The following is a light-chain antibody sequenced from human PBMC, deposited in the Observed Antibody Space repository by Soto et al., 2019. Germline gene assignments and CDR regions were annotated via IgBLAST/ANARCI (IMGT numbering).Light chain of an antibody. J-gene: IGKJ2*01. CDR3: QQYDRWPHT. CDR2: GAS. V-gene: IGKV3-15*01. Sequence: EIVMTKSPATLSVSSGERATLSCRASQTLSRNLAWYQQRPGQAPRLLIPGASTRATGVPARFSGSGSGTDFTLTISSLQSEDFAVSYCQQYDRWPHTFGQGTKLQIK. CDR1: QTLSRN.